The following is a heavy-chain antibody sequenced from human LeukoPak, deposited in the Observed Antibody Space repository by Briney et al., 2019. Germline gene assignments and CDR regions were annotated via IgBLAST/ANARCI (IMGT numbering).Heavy chain of an antibody. V-gene: IGHV3-30-3*01. CDR1: GFTFSRYA. D-gene: IGHD5-24*01. Sequence: GSLRLSCAASGFTFSRYAMHWARQAPGKGLEWVAVTSYDESNKEFADSVKGRFTISRDNSKNTLYLGLNSLRADDTAVYYCTRDGGWLQFFDYWGQGTLVTVS. CDR2: TSYDESNK. J-gene: IGHJ4*02. CDR3: TRDGGWLQFFDY.